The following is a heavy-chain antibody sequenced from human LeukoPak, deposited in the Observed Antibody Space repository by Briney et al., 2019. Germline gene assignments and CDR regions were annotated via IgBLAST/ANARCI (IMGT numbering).Heavy chain of an antibody. V-gene: IGHV1-69*01. CDR3: ARVRGPPLDYYYYMDV. J-gene: IGHJ6*03. Sequence: AASVTVSCTASGGTFSSYAISWVRQAPGQGLEWVGGIIPIFGTANYAQKFQGRVTITADESTSTAYMELSSLRSEDTAVYYCARVRGPPLDYYYYMDVWGKGTTVTVSS. CDR1: GGTFSSYA. CDR2: IIPIFGTA.